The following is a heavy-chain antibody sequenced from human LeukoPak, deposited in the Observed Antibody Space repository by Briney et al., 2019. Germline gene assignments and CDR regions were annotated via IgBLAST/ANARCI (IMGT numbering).Heavy chain of an antibody. D-gene: IGHD2-15*01. CDR2: IIPIFGTA. CDR1: GGTFSSYA. Sequence: ASVKVSCKASGGTFSSYAISWVRQAPGQGLEWMGGIIPIFGTANYAQKFQGRVTITADESTSTAYMELSSLRSEDTAVYYCAREVGYCSGGSCYSSLYYYYHMDVWGKGTTVTISS. J-gene: IGHJ6*03. CDR3: AREVGYCSGGSCYSSLYYYYHMDV. V-gene: IGHV1-69*13.